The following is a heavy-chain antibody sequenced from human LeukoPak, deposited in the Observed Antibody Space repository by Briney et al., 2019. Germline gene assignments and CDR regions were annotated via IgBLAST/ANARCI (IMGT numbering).Heavy chain of an antibody. D-gene: IGHD1-7*01. CDR3: ARDNAITGTTNTAFDI. CDR2: INAGNGNT. Sequence: ASVKVSCKASGYTFTSYAMHWVRQAPGQRLEWMGWINAGNGNTKYSQEFQGRVTITRDTSASTAYMELSRLRSDDTAVYYCARDNAITGTTNTAFDIWGQGTMVTVSS. V-gene: IGHV1-3*01. CDR1: GYTFTSYA. J-gene: IGHJ3*02.